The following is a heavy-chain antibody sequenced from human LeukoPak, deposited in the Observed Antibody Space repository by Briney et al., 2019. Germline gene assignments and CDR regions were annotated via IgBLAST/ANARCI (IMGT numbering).Heavy chain of an antibody. Sequence: GGSLRLSCAAPGFTFISNYMSWVRQAPGKGLEWVSVIYSGGSTYYADSVKGRFTISRHNSKNTLSIQMNSLRAEDKAVYYCASKNKDDYYYYGMDVWGQGTTVTVSS. J-gene: IGHJ6*02. D-gene: IGHD1/OR15-1a*01. CDR1: GFTFISNY. V-gene: IGHV3-53*04. CDR2: IYSGGST. CDR3: ASKNKDDYYYYGMDV.